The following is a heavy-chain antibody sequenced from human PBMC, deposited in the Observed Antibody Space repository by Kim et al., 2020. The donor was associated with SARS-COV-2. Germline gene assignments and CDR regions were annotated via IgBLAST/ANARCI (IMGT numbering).Heavy chain of an antibody. D-gene: IGHD1-20*01. J-gene: IGHJ5*02. V-gene: IGHV3-33*01. CDR3: ARDLRITDNWFDP. Sequence: YYADSVKGRFTNSRDNSKNTRYLQMNSLRAEDTAVYYCARDLRITDNWFDPWGQGTLVTVSS.